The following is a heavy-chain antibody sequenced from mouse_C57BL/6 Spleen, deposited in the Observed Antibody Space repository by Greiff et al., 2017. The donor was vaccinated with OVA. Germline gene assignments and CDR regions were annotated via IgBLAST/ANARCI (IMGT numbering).Heavy chain of an antibody. Sequence: EVQLQESGPELVKPGASVKIPCKASGYTFTDYNMDWVKQSPGKSLEWIGDINPNNGGTIYNQKFKGKATLTVDKSSSTAYMELRSLTSEDTAVYYCARPTTVVATPYWYFDVWGTGTTVTVSS. CDR1: GYTFTDYN. D-gene: IGHD1-1*01. CDR2: INPNNGGT. V-gene: IGHV1-18*01. CDR3: ARPTTVVATPYWYFDV. J-gene: IGHJ1*03.